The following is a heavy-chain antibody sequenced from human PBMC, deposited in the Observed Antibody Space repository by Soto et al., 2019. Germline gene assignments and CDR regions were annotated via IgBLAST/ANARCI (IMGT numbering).Heavy chain of an antibody. CDR3: ARSLNSGSTFDP. CDR1: GFTFSSYW. V-gene: IGHV3-74*01. CDR2: NNSDGSTT. D-gene: IGHD6-6*01. J-gene: IGHJ5*02. Sequence: GGSLRLSCAASGFTFSSYWMHWVRQAPGKGLVWVSRNNSDGSTTTNADSVKGRFTISRDNAKNTLYLQMNSLRAEDAAVYYCARSLNSGSTFDPWGQGTLVTVSS.